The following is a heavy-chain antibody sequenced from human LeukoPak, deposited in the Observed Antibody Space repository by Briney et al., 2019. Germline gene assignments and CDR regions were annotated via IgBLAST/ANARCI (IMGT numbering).Heavy chain of an antibody. J-gene: IGHJ4*02. CDR1: GGSFSGYY. D-gene: IGHD3-10*01. CDR2: INHSGST. CDR3: ASMVRGVIDY. Sequence: SETLSLTCAVYGGSFSGYYWSWIRQPPGKGLEWIEEINHSGSTNYNPSLKSRVTISVDTSKNQFSLKLSSVTAADTAVYYCASMVRGVIDYWGQGTLVTVSS. V-gene: IGHV4-34*01.